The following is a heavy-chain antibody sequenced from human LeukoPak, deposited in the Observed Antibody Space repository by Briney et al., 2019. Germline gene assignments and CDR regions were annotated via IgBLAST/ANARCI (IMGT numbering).Heavy chain of an antibody. Sequence: SETLSLTCAVYGGSFSGHYWSWIRQPPGKGLGWIGEINHRGSTNYNPSLKSRVTISVDTSKNQFSLQLSSMTAADTAVYYCASSEATTTPPPYGMDVWGQGTTVTVSS. CDR3: ASSEATTTPPPYGMDV. J-gene: IGHJ6*02. V-gene: IGHV4-34*01. CDR2: INHRGST. CDR1: GGSFSGHY. D-gene: IGHD5-12*01.